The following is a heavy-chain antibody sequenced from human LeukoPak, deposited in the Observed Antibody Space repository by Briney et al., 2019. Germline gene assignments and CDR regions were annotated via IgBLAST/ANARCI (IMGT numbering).Heavy chain of an antibody. J-gene: IGHJ4*02. V-gene: IGHV3-23*01. CDR1: GFTFSSYA. D-gene: IGHD3-16*01. CDR2: ISGSGGST. CDR3: ARENWGRGRDY. Sequence: GGSLRLSCAASGFTFSSYAMIWVRQAPGEGLEWVSGISGSGGSTYYADSVKGRFTISRDNSKNTLYLQMNGLRDEDTAVYYCARENWGRGRDYWGLGTLVTVSS.